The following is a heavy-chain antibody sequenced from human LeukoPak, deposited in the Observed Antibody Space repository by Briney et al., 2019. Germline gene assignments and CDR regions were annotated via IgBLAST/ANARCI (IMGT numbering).Heavy chain of an antibody. J-gene: IGHJ4*02. D-gene: IGHD5-18*01. Sequence: ASVKVSCKASGYTFTSYDINWVRQATGQGLEWMGWMNPNSGNTGYAQKFQGRVTMTRDTSTSTVYMELSSLRSEDTAVYYCARLETANGDYWGQGTLVTVSS. CDR3: ARLETANGDY. CDR1: GYTFTSYD. V-gene: IGHV1-8*01. CDR2: MNPNSGNT.